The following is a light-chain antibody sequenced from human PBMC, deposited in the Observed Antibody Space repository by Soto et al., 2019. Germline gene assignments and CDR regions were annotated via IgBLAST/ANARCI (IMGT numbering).Light chain of an antibody. CDR3: QQYYSTPWT. J-gene: IGKJ1*01. CDR1: RSVLYSSNNKNY. Sequence: DIVMTQSPDSLAVSLGERATINCKSSRSVLYSSNNKNYLAWYQQKAGQPPNLLIYWASIGEAGVPDRFSGSGSGTDFTLTITSLQAEDVAVYYCQQYYSTPWTFGQGTKVEMK. CDR2: WAS. V-gene: IGKV4-1*01.